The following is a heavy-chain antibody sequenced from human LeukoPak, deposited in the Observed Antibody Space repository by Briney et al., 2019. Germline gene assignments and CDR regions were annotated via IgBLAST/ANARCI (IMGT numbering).Heavy chain of an antibody. CDR2: ISSSSTTI. J-gene: IGHJ4*02. D-gene: IGHD3-3*01. V-gene: IGHV3-48*04. CDR1: GFTLSHFG. Sequence: GGSLRLSCAASGFTLSHFGMNWVRQAPGKGLEWISYISSSSTTIYYADSVKGRFAISRDNAKNSLSLQMNSLRAEDTAVYYCARNDYDFWSGYHYWGQGTLVTVSS. CDR3: ARNDYDFWSGYHY.